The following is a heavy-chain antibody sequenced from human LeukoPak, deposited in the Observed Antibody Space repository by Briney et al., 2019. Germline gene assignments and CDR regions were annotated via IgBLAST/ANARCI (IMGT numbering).Heavy chain of an antibody. D-gene: IGHD2-15*01. CDR2: INPNSGGT. Sequence: ASVKVSCKASGYTFTGYYMHWVRQATGQGLEWMGWINPNSGGTNYAQKFQGRVTMTRDTSISTAYMELSRLRSDDTAVHYCARGAAWYRVHDAFDIWGQGTMVTVSS. CDR3: ARGAAWYRVHDAFDI. J-gene: IGHJ3*02. V-gene: IGHV1-2*02. CDR1: GYTFTGYY.